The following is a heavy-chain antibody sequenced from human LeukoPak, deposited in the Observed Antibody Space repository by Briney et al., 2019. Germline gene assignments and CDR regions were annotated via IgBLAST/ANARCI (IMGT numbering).Heavy chain of an antibody. D-gene: IGHD6-19*01. Sequence: GASVKVSCKASGYTFTGYYMHWVRQAPGQGLEWMGWINPNSGGTNYAQKFQGRVTMTSDTSISTAYMELSRLRSDDTAVYYCARDRGYSSGWYKGYFDYWGQGTLVTVSS. CDR3: ARDRGYSSGWYKGYFDY. V-gene: IGHV1-2*02. CDR1: GYTFTGYY. J-gene: IGHJ4*02. CDR2: INPNSGGT.